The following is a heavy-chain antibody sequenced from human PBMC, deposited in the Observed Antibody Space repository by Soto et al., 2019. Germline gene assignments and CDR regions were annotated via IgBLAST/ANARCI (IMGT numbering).Heavy chain of an antibody. CDR2: IHSGGSTI. CDR3: ARDGSTVTTNYHYAMDV. J-gene: IGHJ6*02. V-gene: IGHV3-48*03. D-gene: IGHD4-17*01. Sequence: GGSLRLSCAASGFTFSTYHMNWVRQAPGKGLEWVSYIHSGGSTIYYADSVKGRFTISRDNAKNSLYLQMNSLRAEDTAVYYCARDGSTVTTNYHYAMDVWGQGTTVTVSS. CDR1: GFTFSTYH.